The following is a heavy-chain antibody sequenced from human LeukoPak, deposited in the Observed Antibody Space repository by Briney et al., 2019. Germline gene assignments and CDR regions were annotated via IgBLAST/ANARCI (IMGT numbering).Heavy chain of an antibody. V-gene: IGHV3-21*01. J-gene: IGHJ3*02. CDR1: GGSISSYY. D-gene: IGHD3-9*01. Sequence: ETLSLTCSVSGGSISSYYWSWIRQPPGKGLEWVSSISSSSSYIYYADSVKGRFTISRDNAKNSLYLQMNSLRAEDTAVYYCARDLGDILTGYYSGSNAFDIWGQGTMVTVSS. CDR2: ISSSSSYI. CDR3: ARDLGDILTGYYSGSNAFDI.